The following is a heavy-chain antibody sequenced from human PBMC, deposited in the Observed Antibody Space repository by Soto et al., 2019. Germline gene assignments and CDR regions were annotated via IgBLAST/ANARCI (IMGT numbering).Heavy chain of an antibody. J-gene: IGHJ3*02. CDR1: GGSFSGYY. CDR3: ARVRWGRERKNAFDI. D-gene: IGHD3-16*01. Sequence: SETLSLTCAVYGGSFSGYYWSWIRQPPGKGLEWIGEINHSGSTNYNPSLKSRVTISVDTSKNQFSLKLSSVTAADTAVYYCARVRWGRERKNAFDIWGQGTMVTVSS. V-gene: IGHV4-34*01. CDR2: INHSGST.